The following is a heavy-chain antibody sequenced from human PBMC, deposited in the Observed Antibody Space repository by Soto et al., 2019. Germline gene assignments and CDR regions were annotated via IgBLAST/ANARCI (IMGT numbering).Heavy chain of an antibody. D-gene: IGHD2-21*02. J-gene: IGHJ4*02. CDR1: GYTFTSYG. V-gene: IGHV1-18*01. CDR3: ARDPDKAYCGGDCYFPHPFDY. Sequence: ASVKVSCKASGYTFTSYGISWVRQAPGQGLEWMGWISAYNGNTNYAQKFQGRVTMTTDTSTSTAYIELRSLRSDDTAVYYCARDPDKAYCGGDCYFPHPFDYWGQGTLVTVSS. CDR2: ISAYNGNT.